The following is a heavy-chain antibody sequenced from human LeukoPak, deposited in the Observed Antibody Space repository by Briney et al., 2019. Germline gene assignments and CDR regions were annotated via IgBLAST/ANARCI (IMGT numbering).Heavy chain of an antibody. CDR1: GFTFSSYS. CDR3: ATLAVADPFDY. D-gene: IGHD6-19*01. Sequence: GGSLRLSCAASGFTFSSYSMSWVRQAPGKGLEWVSSISSSSSYIYYADSVKGRFTISRDNAKNSLYLQMNSLRAEDTAVYYCATLAVADPFDYWGQGTLVTVSS. J-gene: IGHJ4*02. CDR2: ISSSSSYI. V-gene: IGHV3-21*01.